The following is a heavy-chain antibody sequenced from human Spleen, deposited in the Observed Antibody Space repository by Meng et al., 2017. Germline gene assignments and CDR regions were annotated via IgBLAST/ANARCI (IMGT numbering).Heavy chain of an antibody. J-gene: IGHJ4*02. CDR1: GFTVSDNY. D-gene: IGHD6-13*01. V-gene: IGHV3-15*01. CDR2: IKRNSDGGTI. Sequence: GESLKISCAASGFTVSDNYMNWVRQAPGKGLEWVGRIKRNSDGGTIDYAAPVKGRFTISRDDSKNTLYLQMDSLITEDTAVYFCATGAAAADHWGQGNLVTVSS. CDR3: ATGAAAADH.